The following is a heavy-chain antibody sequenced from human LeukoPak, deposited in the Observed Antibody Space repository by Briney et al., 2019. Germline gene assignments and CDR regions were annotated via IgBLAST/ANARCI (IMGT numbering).Heavy chain of an antibody. J-gene: IGHJ4*02. CDR1: GGSVSSGSYY. CDR2: IYYSGST. CDR3: ARTFYYGSGSYLVY. V-gene: IGHV4-61*01. D-gene: IGHD3-10*01. Sequence: SETLSLTCTVSGGSVSSGSYYWSWIRQPPGKGLEWIGYIYYSGSTNYNPSLKSRVTISVDKSKNQFSLKLSSVTAADTAVYYCARTFYYGSGSYLVYWGQGTLVTVSS.